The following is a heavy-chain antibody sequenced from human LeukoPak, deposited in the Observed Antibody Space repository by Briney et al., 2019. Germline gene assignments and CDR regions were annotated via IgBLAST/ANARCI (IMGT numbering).Heavy chain of an antibody. CDR3: ARLGAGDYGAY. D-gene: IGHD3-16*01. Sequence: PETLSLTCTVSGGSISSYYWSWIRQPPGKGLEWIGYIYNSGSTNYNPSLKSRVTISVDTSKNQFSLKLSSVTAADTAVYYCARLGAGDYGAYWGQGTLVTVSS. J-gene: IGHJ4*02. CDR2: IYNSGST. CDR1: GGSISSYY. V-gene: IGHV4-59*08.